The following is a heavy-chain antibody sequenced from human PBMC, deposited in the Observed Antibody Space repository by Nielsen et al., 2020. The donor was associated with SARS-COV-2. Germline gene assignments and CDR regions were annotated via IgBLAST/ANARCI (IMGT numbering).Heavy chain of an antibody. V-gene: IGHV3-23*01. CDR1: GFTFSSYA. J-gene: IGHJ4*02. Sequence: GESLKISCAASGFTFSSYAMSWVRQAPGKGLEWVSVISGSGGNTNYADSVKGRFTISRDNSKNTLYLQMNSLRAEDTAVYYCARARSGSPIDYWGQGTLVTVSS. CDR2: ISGSGGNT. D-gene: IGHD3-10*01. CDR3: ARARSGSPIDY.